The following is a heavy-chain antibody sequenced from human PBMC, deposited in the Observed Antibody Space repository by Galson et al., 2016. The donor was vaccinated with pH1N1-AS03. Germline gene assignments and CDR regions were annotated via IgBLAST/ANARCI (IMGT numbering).Heavy chain of an antibody. V-gene: IGHV4-39*01. CDR3: ARRVYGDYVNWFDP. CDR2: IYYSGST. D-gene: IGHD4-17*01. Sequence: ESLSLTCTVSGGSISSSSYYWGWIRQPPGKGLEWIGSIYYSGSTYYNPSLKSRVTISVDTSKNQFSLKLSSVTAADTAVYYCARRVYGDYVNWFDPWGQGTLVTVSS. CDR1: GGSISSSSYY. J-gene: IGHJ5*02.